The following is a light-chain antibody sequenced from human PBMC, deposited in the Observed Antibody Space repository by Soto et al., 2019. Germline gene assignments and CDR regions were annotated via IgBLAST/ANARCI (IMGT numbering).Light chain of an antibody. CDR1: RSVSSSY. J-gene: IGKJ5*01. CDR3: QQYGSSPLIT. V-gene: IGKV3-20*01. CDR2: GAS. Sequence: EIVLTQSPGTLSLSPGERATLSCRASRSVSSSYLAWYQQKPGQAPRLLIYGASSRATGIPDRFSGSGSGTDLTLTISRLEPEDFAVYYCQQYGSSPLITFGQGTRLEIK.